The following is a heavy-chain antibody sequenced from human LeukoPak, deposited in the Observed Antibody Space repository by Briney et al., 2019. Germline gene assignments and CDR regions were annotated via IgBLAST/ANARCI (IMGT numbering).Heavy chain of an antibody. V-gene: IGHV1-2*02. Sequence: VSVKVSCKASGYTFTGYYMHWVRQAPGQGLEWMGWINPNSGGTNYAQKFQGRVTMTRDTSISTAYMELSRLRSDDTAVYYCARGRRDGYNWPYYFDYWGQGTLVTVSS. CDR3: ARGRRDGYNWPYYFDY. J-gene: IGHJ4*02. CDR2: INPNSGGT. CDR1: GYTFTGYY. D-gene: IGHD5-24*01.